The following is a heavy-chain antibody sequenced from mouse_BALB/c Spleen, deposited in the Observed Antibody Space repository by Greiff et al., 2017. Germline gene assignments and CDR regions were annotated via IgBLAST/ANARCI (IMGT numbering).Heavy chain of an antibody. CDR1: GFTFSSYA. Sequence: EVKLMESGGGLVKPGGSLKLSCAASGFTFSSYAVSWVRQTPEKRLEWVASISSGGSTYYPDSVKGRFTISRDNARNILYLQMSSLRSEDTAMYYCARGPSYYGNYFDYWGQGTTLTVSS. CDR3: ARGPSYYGNYFDY. V-gene: IGHV5-6-5*01. J-gene: IGHJ2*01. CDR2: ISSGGST. D-gene: IGHD2-10*01.